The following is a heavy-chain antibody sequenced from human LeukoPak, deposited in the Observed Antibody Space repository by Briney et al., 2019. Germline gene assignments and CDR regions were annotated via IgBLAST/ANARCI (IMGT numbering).Heavy chain of an antibody. J-gene: IGHJ5*02. D-gene: IGHD4-11*01. CDR2: INPNSGGT. CDR3: ARAYDYSNYNWFDP. V-gene: IGHV1-2*02. Sequence: ASGKVSCKASGHTFTSYGISWVRQAPGQGLEWMGWINPNSGGTNYAQKFQGRVTMTRDTSISTAYMELSRLRSDDTAVYYCARAYDYSNYNWFDPWGQGTLVTVSS. CDR1: GHTFTSYG.